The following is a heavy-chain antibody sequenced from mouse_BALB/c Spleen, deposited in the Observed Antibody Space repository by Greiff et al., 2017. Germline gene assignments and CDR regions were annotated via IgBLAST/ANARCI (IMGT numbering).Heavy chain of an antibody. CDR1: GFTFSSYT. CDR3: TRDQGAYYPFAY. CDR2: ISSGGSYT. V-gene: IGHV5-6-4*01. D-gene: IGHD2-10*01. J-gene: IGHJ3*01. Sequence: EVHLVESGGGLVKPGGSLKLSCAASGFTFSSYTMSWVRQTPEKRLEWVATISSGGSYTYYPDSVKGRFTISRDNAKNTLYLQMSSLKSEDTAMYYCTRDQGAYYPFAYWGQGTLVTVSA.